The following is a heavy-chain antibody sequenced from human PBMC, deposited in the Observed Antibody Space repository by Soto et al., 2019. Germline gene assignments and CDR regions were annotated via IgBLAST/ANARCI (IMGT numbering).Heavy chain of an antibody. CDR1: GFTFSSYE. Sequence: LRLSFAASGFTFSSYEMNWVRQAPGKGLEWVSYISSSGSTIYYADSVKGRFTISRDNAKNSLYLQMNSLRAEDTAVYYCARGSSSSLSYYYYYYGMDVWGQGTTVTVSS. V-gene: IGHV3-48*03. CDR3: ARGSSSSLSYYYYYYGMDV. CDR2: ISSSGSTI. D-gene: IGHD6-6*01. J-gene: IGHJ6*02.